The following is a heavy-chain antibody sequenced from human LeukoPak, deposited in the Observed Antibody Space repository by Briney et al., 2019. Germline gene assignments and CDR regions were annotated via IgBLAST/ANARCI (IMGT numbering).Heavy chain of an antibody. CDR2: TYYRSQQWHS. D-gene: IGHD3-3*01. V-gene: IGHV6-1*01. CDR1: GASVSSNGAS. Sequence: SQTLSLTCAISGASVSSNGASWNWIRQSPSRGLEWLGRTYYRSQQWHSDYAPSVKGRITLNPDTSKNQFSLQLNSMTPEDTAVYYCGRETDFGVVTNWGQGTLVTVSS. CDR3: GRETDFGVVTN. J-gene: IGHJ4*02.